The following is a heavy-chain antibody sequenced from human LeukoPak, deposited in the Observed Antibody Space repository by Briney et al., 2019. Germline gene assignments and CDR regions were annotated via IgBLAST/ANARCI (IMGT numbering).Heavy chain of an antibody. CDR2: GHYSGNT. CDR1: GTSITSYY. Sequence: PSETLSLTCTVSGTSITSYYWNWIRQAPGQGPEWIGYGHYSGNTKYNPPLKSRVTISVDTSKNQFSLRLSSVTAADTAVYYCAGRLWRRDGYNLSAFDIWGQGTMVTVSS. D-gene: IGHD5-24*01. V-gene: IGHV4-59*08. J-gene: IGHJ3*02. CDR3: AGRLWRRDGYNLSAFDI.